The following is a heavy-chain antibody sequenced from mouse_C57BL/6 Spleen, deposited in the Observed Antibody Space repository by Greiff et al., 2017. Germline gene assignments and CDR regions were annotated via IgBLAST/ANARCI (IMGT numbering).Heavy chain of an antibody. CDR1: GFSLTSYG. CDR3: AKRGAPYYYAMDY. CDR2: IWRGGST. V-gene: IGHV2-5*01. J-gene: IGHJ4*01. Sequence: QVQLQQSGPGLVQPSQSLSITCTVSGFSLTSYGVHWVRQSPGKGLEWLGVIWRGGSTDYNAAFMSRLSITKDNSKSQVFFKMNSLQADDTAIYXCAKRGAPYYYAMDYWGQGNSVTVSS.